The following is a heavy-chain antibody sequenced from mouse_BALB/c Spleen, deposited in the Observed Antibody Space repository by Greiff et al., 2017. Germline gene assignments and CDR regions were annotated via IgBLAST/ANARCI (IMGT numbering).Heavy chain of an antibody. CDR2: ISSGSSTI. CDR1: GFTFSSFG. J-gene: IGHJ4*01. CDR3: ANLAMGF. Sequence: EVMLVESGGGLVQPGGSRKLSCAASGFTFSSFGMHWVRQAPEKGLEWVAYISSGSSTIYYADTVKGRFTISRDNPKNTLFLQMTSLRSEDTAMCYCANLAMGFWGRGTSVTVSS. V-gene: IGHV5-17*02.